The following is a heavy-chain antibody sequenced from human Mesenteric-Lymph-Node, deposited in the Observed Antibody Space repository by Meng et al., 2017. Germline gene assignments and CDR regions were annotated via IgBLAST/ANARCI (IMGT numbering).Heavy chain of an antibody. CDR2: VYHSGNT. CDR3: ARVDPHGSGTYNIGYFDY. J-gene: IGHJ4*02. CDR1: GYSISSGYY. V-gene: IGHV4-38-2*02. D-gene: IGHD3-10*01. Sequence: GSLRLACTVSGYSISSGYYWGWIRQPPGKGLEWIGSVYHSGNTNYNPSLKSRVTISVDTSKNQFSLKLSSVTAADTAVYYCARVDPHGSGTYNIGYFDYWGQGTLVTVSS.